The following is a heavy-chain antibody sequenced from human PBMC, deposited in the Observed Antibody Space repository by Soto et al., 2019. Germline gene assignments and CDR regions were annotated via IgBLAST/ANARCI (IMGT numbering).Heavy chain of an antibody. CDR2: IYNNGNT. Sequence: TSETLSLTCTVSGDSVSNYYWSWVRQPPGKGLEWIGYIYNNGNTNYNPSLKSRVTISVDTSKSQFSLTLHSVTAADTAVYYCAIITAVAGYWGQGALVTVSS. J-gene: IGHJ1*01. CDR3: AIITAVAGY. V-gene: IGHV4-59*02. CDR1: GDSVSNYY. D-gene: IGHD2-15*01.